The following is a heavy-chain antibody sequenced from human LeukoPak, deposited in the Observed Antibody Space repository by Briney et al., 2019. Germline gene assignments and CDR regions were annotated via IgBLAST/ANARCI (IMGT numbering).Heavy chain of an antibody. CDR1: GFTFHDYD. CDR2: INWNGDRT. D-gene: IGHD3-10*01. V-gene: IGHV3-20*04. J-gene: IGHJ4*02. CDR3: ARRDYYGSGSPDF. Sequence: GGSLRLSCAASGFTFHDYDMSWVRQSPGKGLEWVSGINWNGDRTGYADSVKGRVTISRDNAKKSLYLQMNSLRAEDTALYYCARRDYYGSGSPDFWGQGTLVTVSS.